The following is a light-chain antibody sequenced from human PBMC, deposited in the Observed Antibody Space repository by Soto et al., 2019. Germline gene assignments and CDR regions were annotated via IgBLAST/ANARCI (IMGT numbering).Light chain of an antibody. CDR2: GAS. Sequence: VLSLSPVALSLSPGERATLSCRASQSVSSSYLAWYQQKPGQAPRLLIYGASSRATGIPDRFSGSGSGTDFTLTISRLEPEDFAVYYCPQYGSSRWTFGQGTKVDIK. J-gene: IGKJ1*01. CDR3: PQYGSSRWT. CDR1: QSVSSSY. V-gene: IGKV3-20*01.